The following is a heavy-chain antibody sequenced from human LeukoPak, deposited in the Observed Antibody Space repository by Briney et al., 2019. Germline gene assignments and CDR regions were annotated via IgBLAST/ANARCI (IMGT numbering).Heavy chain of an antibody. CDR1: GFTFSSYS. D-gene: IGHD1-20*01. Sequence: GGSLRLSCAASGFTFSSYSMNWVRQAPGKGLEWVSYISSSSSTIYYADSVKGRFTISRDNAKNSLYLQMNSLRAEDTAVYYCARQYLLTGSGGRGTLVTVSS. J-gene: IGHJ4*02. V-gene: IGHV3-48*01. CDR2: ISSSSSTI. CDR3: ARQYLLTGS.